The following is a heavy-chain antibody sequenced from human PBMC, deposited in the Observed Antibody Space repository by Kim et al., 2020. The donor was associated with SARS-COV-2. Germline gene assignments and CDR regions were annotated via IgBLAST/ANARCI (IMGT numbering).Heavy chain of an antibody. Sequence: DSVKGRFTISRDNAKNSLYLQMNSLRAEDTALYYCAKALYTGSDYPTFDIWGQGTMVTVSS. CDR3: AKALYTGSDYPTFDI. J-gene: IGHJ3*02. D-gene: IGHD4-17*01. V-gene: IGHV3-9*01.